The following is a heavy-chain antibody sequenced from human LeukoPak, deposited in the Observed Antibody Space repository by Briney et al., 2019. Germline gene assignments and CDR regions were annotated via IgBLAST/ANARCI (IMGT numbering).Heavy chain of an antibody. V-gene: IGHV1-18*01. Sequence: ASVKVSCKASGYTLTSYGISWVRQAPGQGLEWMGWISAYNGNTNYAQKLQGRVTTTSDTSTSTAYMELRSLRSDDTAVYYCARSRPGVYYYDSSGYYYAYWGQGTLVTVSS. CDR1: GYTLTSYG. D-gene: IGHD3-22*01. CDR2: ISAYNGNT. J-gene: IGHJ4*02. CDR3: ARSRPGVYYYDSSGYYYAY.